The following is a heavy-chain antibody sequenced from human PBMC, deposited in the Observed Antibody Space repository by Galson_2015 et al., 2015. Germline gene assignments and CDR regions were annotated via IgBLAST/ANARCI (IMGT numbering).Heavy chain of an antibody. J-gene: IGHJ6*02. Sequence: SLRLSCAASGFTFSSHAMHWVRQAPGKGLEYVSAISSNGGSTYYADSVKGRFTISRDNSKNTLYLQMSSLRAEDTAVYYCVKDPGYYGMDVWGQGTTVTVSS. CDR3: VKDPGYYGMDV. CDR2: ISSNGGST. CDR1: GFTFSSHA. V-gene: IGHV3-64D*08.